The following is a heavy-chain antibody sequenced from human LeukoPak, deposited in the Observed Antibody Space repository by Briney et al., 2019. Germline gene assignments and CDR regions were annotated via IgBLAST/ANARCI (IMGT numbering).Heavy chain of an antibody. CDR3: ARDRWGYSYGGD. Sequence: GGSLRLSCAASGFTFSSYWMSWVRQAPGKGLEWVANIKEDGSEKYYVDCVKGRFSISRDNAKNSLYLQMNSLRAEDTAVYYCARDRWGYSYGGDWGQGTLVTVSS. CDR1: GFTFSSYW. J-gene: IGHJ4*02. D-gene: IGHD5-18*01. V-gene: IGHV3-7*01. CDR2: IKEDGSEK.